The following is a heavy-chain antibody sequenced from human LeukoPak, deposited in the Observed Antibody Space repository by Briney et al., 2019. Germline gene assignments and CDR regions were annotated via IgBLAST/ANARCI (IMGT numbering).Heavy chain of an antibody. Sequence: SETLSLTCTVSGVSMSSSSYYWAWIRQSPGKGLEWIGRIYTSGSTNYNPSLKSRVTISVGTSKNQFSLKPSSVTAADTAVYYCARVAAALHYWGQGTLVTVSS. CDR2: IYTSGST. CDR1: GVSMSSSSYY. CDR3: ARVAAALHY. J-gene: IGHJ4*02. D-gene: IGHD6-13*01. V-gene: IGHV4-39*07.